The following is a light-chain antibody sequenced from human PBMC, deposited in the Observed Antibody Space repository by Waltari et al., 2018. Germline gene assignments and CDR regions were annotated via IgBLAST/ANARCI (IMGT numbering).Light chain of an antibody. CDR3: HSRETFSTRL. J-gene: IGLJ2*01. Sequence: SSDLTQDPSLSVALGQTVRITCQGDSLRRYYASWYQQRPGQAPILVLYGPDNRTSGLPDRFSGSTSGNTASLTITGAQAEDEADYYCHSRETFSTRLFGGGTRLTV. CDR2: GPD. CDR1: SLRRYY. V-gene: IGLV3-19*01.